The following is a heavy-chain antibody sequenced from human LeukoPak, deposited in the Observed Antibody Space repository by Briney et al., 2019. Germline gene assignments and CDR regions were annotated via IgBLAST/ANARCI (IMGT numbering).Heavy chain of an antibody. V-gene: IGHV3-66*01. Sequence: PGGSLRLSCAASGFTFSSYWMSWVRQAPGKGLEWVSVIYSGGSTYYADSVKGRFTISRDNSKNTLSLQMNSLRAEDTAVYYCARGGGTGPDFVDFWGQGTLVTVSS. CDR1: GFTFSSYW. J-gene: IGHJ4*02. CDR3: ARGGGTGPDFVDF. D-gene: IGHD1-1*01. CDR2: IYSGGST.